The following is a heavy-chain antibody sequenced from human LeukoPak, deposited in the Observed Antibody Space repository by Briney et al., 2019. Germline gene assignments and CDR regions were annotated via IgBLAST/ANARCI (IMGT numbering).Heavy chain of an antibody. Sequence: SVKVSCKASGGTFSSYAISWVRQAPGQGLEWMGRIIPILGMANYAQKFQGRVTITADKSTSTAYMELSSLRSEDTAVYYCATNSGYDSQTLYFDYWGQGTLVTVSS. D-gene: IGHD5-12*01. J-gene: IGHJ4*02. CDR2: IIPILGMA. V-gene: IGHV1-69*04. CDR3: ATNSGYDSQTLYFDY. CDR1: GGTFSSYA.